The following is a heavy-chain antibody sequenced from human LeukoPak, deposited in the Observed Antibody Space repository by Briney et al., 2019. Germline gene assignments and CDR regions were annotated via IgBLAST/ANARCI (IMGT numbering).Heavy chain of an antibody. Sequence: GGSLRLSCAASGFTFSSYWMTWVRQAPGKGLEWAANIKQDGSEKYSVDSLKGRFTISRDNAKKLLYLQMNSLRVEDTAVYYCARVGPPYYYYYMDVWGKGTTVTVSS. J-gene: IGHJ6*03. V-gene: IGHV3-7*01. CDR1: GFTFSSYW. CDR2: IKQDGSEK. CDR3: ARVGPPYYYYYMDV.